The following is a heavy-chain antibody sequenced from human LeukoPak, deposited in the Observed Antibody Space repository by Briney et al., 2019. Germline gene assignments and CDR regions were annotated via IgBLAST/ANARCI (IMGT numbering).Heavy chain of an antibody. CDR2: IVVGSGNT. J-gene: IGHJ3*02. CDR1: GFTFTSSA. D-gene: IGHD3-3*01. CDR3: VAGKSDFWSGYVPGDAFDI. Sequence: SVKVSCKASGFTFTSSAMQWVRQARGQRLEWIGWIVVGSGNTNYAQKFQERVTITRDMSTSTAYMELSSLRSEDTAVYYCVAGKSDFWSGYVPGDAFDIWGQGTMVTVSS. V-gene: IGHV1-58*02.